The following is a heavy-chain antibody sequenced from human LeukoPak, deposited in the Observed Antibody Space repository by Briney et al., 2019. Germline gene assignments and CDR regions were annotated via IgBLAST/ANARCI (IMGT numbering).Heavy chain of an antibody. Sequence: SETLSLTCAVYGGSFSGYYWSWIRQPPGKGLEWIGKINHSGSTNYNPSLKSRVTISVDTSKNQFSLKLSSVTAADTAVYYCARVLSRWFDRYGMDVWGQGTTVTVSS. CDR1: GGSFSGYY. D-gene: IGHD3-10*01. V-gene: IGHV4-34*01. J-gene: IGHJ6*02. CDR3: ARVLSRWFDRYGMDV. CDR2: INHSGST.